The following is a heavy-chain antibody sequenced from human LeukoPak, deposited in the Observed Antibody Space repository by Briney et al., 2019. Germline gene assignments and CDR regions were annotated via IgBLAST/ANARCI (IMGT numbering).Heavy chain of an antibody. Sequence: SETPSLTCTVSGASISRSSYYWGWIRQPPGKGLEWIGGIYYSGSTYYNPSLKSRVTISVDTSKNQFSLKLSSVTAADTAVYFCANYCTDGVCPPWGQGTLVTVSS. CDR3: ANYCTDGVCPP. J-gene: IGHJ5*02. D-gene: IGHD2-8*01. V-gene: IGHV4-39*07. CDR2: IYYSGST. CDR1: GASISRSSYY.